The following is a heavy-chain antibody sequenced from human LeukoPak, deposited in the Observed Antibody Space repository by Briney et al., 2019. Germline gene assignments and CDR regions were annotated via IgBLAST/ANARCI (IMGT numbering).Heavy chain of an antibody. Sequence: SQTLSLTCAVSGVSISSGGYSWSWIRQPPGKGLEWIGYIYHSGSTYYNPSLKSRVTISVDTSKNQFSLKLSSVTAADTAVYCCARGLITFGGVIVIQGVYFDYWGQGTLVTVSS. J-gene: IGHJ4*02. V-gene: IGHV4-30-2*01. D-gene: IGHD3-16*02. CDR2: IYHSGST. CDR1: GVSISSGGYS. CDR3: ARGLITFGGVIVIQGVYFDY.